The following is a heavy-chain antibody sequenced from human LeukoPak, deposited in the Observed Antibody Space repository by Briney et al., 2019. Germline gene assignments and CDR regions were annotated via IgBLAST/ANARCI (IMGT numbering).Heavy chain of an antibody. Sequence: QAGGSLRLSCAASGFTFNNYAMSWVRQAPGKGLEWVSGLGGSGGSINYADSVKGRFTISRDNSKNTLYLQMNSLRAEDTAVYWCAKGVDGYCSSDSCYAYDCWGQGTLVTVSS. J-gene: IGHJ4*02. D-gene: IGHD2-2*01. V-gene: IGHV3-23*01. CDR2: LGGSGGSI. CDR3: AKGVDGYCSSDSCYAYDC. CDR1: GFTFNNYA.